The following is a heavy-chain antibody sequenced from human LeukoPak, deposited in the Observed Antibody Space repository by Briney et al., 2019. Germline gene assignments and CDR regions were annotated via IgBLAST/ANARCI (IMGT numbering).Heavy chain of an antibody. V-gene: IGHV1-8*01. Sequence: GASVKVSFKASGYTFTIFDINWVRQATGQGLEWMGWMNPNSGNTGYAQGFQGRVTMTRDTSINTAYMELSSLRSDDTAVYYCARLWCSSNSCYFLDYWGQGTLVTVSS. D-gene: IGHD2-2*01. J-gene: IGHJ4*02. CDR1: GYTFTIFD. CDR2: MNPNSGNT. CDR3: ARLWCSSNSCYFLDY.